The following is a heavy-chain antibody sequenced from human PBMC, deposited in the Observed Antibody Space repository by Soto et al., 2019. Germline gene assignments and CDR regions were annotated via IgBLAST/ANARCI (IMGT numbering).Heavy chain of an antibody. D-gene: IGHD1-26*01. CDR2: INHSGIT. Sequence: SETLSLTCAVYGGSFSGYDCSWIRQPPWKGLEWIGEINHSGITNYNPSLKSRVNISVDTSKNQFSLKLSSVTAADTAVYYCASVGANTPFDYWGQGTLVTVSS. CDR1: GGSFSGYD. V-gene: IGHV4-34*01. CDR3: ASVGANTPFDY. J-gene: IGHJ4*02.